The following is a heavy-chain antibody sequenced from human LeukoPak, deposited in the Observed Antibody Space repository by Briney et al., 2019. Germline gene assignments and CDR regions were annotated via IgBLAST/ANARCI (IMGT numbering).Heavy chain of an antibody. CDR3: AAEGVGNQLLNSATFDY. J-gene: IGHJ4*02. Sequence: PSETLSLTCTVSGGSISSSSYYWGWIRQPPGTGLEWIGSIYYSGSTNYNPSLKSRVTISVDTSKNQFSLKLSSVTAADTAVYYCAAEGVGNQLLNSATFDYWGQGTLVTVSS. V-gene: IGHV4-39*07. CDR1: GGSISSSSYY. D-gene: IGHD2-2*01. CDR2: IYYSGST.